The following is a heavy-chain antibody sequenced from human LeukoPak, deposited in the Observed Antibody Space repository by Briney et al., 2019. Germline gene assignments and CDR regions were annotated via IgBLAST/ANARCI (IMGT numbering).Heavy chain of an antibody. V-gene: IGHV4-34*01. D-gene: IGHD3-10*01. CDR1: GGSFSGYY. CDR3: ARHGVLWFGELLPDNWFDP. J-gene: IGHJ5*02. CDR2: INHSGST. Sequence: PSETLSLTCAVYGGSFSGYYWSWLRQPPGKGLEWIGEINHSGSTNYNPSLKSRVTISVDTSKNQFSLKLSSVTAADTAVYYCARHGVLWFGELLPDNWFDPWGQGTLVTVSS.